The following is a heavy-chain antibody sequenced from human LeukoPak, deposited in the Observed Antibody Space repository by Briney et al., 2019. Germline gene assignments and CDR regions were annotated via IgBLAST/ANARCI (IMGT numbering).Heavy chain of an antibody. CDR1: GFTLNNAW. V-gene: IGHV3-15*05. J-gene: IGHJ4*02. D-gene: IGHD5-24*01. CDR3: LRDAQWGGVGDY. CDR2: IKGNNDGGTT. Sequence: PGGSLRLSCVASGFTLNNAWMSWVRQAPGKGLEWVGHIKGNNDGGTTDHAPPVKGRFTISRDDSKNTLSLQMSSLRTEDTAVYYCLRDAQWGGVGDYWGQGTLVTVSS.